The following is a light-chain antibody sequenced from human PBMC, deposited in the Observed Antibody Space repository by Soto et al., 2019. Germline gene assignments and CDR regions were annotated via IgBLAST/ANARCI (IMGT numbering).Light chain of an antibody. CDR1: QRIDRY. CDR2: DAS. V-gene: IGKV1-5*01. Sequence: DIQLTQSPSTLSASVGDRVTITCRASQRIDRYLAWYQQKPGEAPKLLVYDASTLEGGVPSRFSGSGSATEFILIISSLQPDDFATYYCQQYKDDAWTFGQGTKVDIK. CDR3: QQYKDDAWT. J-gene: IGKJ1*01.